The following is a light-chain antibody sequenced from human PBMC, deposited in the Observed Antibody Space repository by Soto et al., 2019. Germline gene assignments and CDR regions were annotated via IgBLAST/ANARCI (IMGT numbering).Light chain of an antibody. Sequence: QSVLTQPPSASGTPGQRVTISCSGSSSNIGSNYVYWYQQLPGTAPKLLIYRNNQRPSGVPDRFSDSKSGTSASLAISGLRSEDEADYYCAAWDDSLSGQVFGTGTKVTVL. CDR1: SSNIGSNY. CDR3: AAWDDSLSGQV. J-gene: IGLJ1*01. V-gene: IGLV1-47*01. CDR2: RNN.